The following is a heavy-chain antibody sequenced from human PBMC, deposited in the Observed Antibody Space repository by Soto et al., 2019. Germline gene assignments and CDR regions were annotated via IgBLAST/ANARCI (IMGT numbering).Heavy chain of an antibody. D-gene: IGHD4-17*01. V-gene: IGHV4-59*12. J-gene: IGHJ4*02. CDR2: IYNNGST. CDR1: GGSISIYY. Sequence: PSETLSLTCTVSGGSISIYYWSWIRQPPGKGLEWIGYIYNNGSTNYNPSLKSRVTISVDTSKNQFSLKLNSVTAADTAVYYCASGLVTTLHYWGQGTLVTVSS. CDR3: ASGLVTTLHY.